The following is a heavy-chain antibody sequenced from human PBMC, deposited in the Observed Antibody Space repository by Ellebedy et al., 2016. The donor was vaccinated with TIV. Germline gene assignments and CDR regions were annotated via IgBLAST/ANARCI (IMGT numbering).Heavy chain of an antibody. CDR2: ISYDGSNK. V-gene: IGHV3-30*03. CDR1: GFTFSSYG. J-gene: IGHJ3*01. Sequence: GGSLRLSCAASGFTFSSYGMHWVRQAPGKGLEWVAVISYDGSNKYYADSVKGRFTISRENAKNRLYLQMNSLRAGDTAVYYCARAVDTETDAFDLWGQGTMVTVSS. CDR3: ARAVDTETDAFDL. D-gene: IGHD5-18*01.